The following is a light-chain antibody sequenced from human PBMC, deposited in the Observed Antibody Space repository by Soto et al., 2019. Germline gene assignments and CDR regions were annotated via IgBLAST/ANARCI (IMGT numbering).Light chain of an antibody. CDR2: DVS. V-gene: IGLV2-14*03. CDR3: SSYTSRNTEV. J-gene: IGLJ1*01. CDR1: SSDIGGYNY. Sequence: QSALTQPPSVSGSPGQTITISCTGTSSDIGGYNYVSWYQQLPGKAPKLMIYDVSDRPSGVSNRFSASKSGNTASLTISGLEADDEADYYCSSYTSRNTEVFGTGTKLTVL.